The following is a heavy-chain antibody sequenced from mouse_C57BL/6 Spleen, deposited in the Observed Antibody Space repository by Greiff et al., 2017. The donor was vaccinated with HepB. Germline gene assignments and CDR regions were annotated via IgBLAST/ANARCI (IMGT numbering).Heavy chain of an antibody. J-gene: IGHJ1*03. CDR3: ARCYYYGSSYLYWYFDG. CDR2: ISGGGGNT. D-gene: IGHD1-1*01. V-gene: IGHV5-9*01. CDR1: GFTFSSYT. Sequence: EVKLVESGGGLVKPGGSLKLSCAASGFTFSSYTMSWVRQTPEKRLEWVATISGGGGNTYYPDSVKGRFTISRDNAKNTLYLQMSSLRSEDTALYYCARCYYYGSSYLYWYFDGWGTGTTVTVSS.